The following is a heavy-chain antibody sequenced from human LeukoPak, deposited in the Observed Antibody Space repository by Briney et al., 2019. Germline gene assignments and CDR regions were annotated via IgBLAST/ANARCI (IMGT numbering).Heavy chain of an antibody. V-gene: IGHV4-34*01. Sequence: SETLSLTCAVYGGSFSGYYWSWIRQPPGKGLEWIGEINHSGSTNYNPSLKSRVTISVDTSKNHFSLKLSSVTAADTAVYYCARVSGYDWESFYDYWGQGTLVTVSS. CDR3: ARVSGYDWESFYDY. CDR2: INHSGST. D-gene: IGHD5-12*01. J-gene: IGHJ4*02. CDR1: GGSFSGYY.